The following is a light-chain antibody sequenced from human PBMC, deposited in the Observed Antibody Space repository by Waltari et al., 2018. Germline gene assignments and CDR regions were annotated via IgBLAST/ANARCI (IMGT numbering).Light chain of an antibody. V-gene: IGKV1-5*03. Sequence: DIQMTQSPSTLSASVGDRVTITCRASQSISSWLAWYQQKPGKVPKLLIHKASSLASVVPSRFSGSGSGTEFTLTISSLQPDDFATYYCQQYNSYSGTFGQGTKVEIK. CDR1: QSISSW. CDR2: KAS. J-gene: IGKJ2*01. CDR3: QQYNSYSGT.